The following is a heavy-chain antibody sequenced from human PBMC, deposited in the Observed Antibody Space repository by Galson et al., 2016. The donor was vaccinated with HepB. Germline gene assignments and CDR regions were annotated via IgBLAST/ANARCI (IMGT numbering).Heavy chain of an antibody. D-gene: IGHD1-26*01. CDR3: AKGERALGLES. V-gene: IGHV4-28*03. J-gene: IGHJ5*02. Sequence: LRLSCAASGFTFSSCWMSWIRQAPGKGLEWIGRVYRTGDTYYNPSLASRVTISMDKINGQFSLKLNSLTAADTAVYYCAKGERALGLESWGQGTLLTVSA. CDR1: GFTFSSCW. CDR2: VYRTGDT.